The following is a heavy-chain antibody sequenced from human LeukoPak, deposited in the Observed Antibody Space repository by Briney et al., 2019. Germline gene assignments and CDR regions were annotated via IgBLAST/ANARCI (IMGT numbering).Heavy chain of an antibody. Sequence: SQTLSLTCTVSGGSISSGGYYWSWIRQHPGKGLEWIGYIYCSGSTYYNPSLKSRVTISVDTSKNQFSLKLSSVTAADTAVYYCAREDTAMVDYWGQGTLVTVSS. V-gene: IGHV4-31*03. D-gene: IGHD5-18*01. CDR1: GGSISSGGYY. CDR3: AREDTAMVDY. CDR2: IYCSGST. J-gene: IGHJ4*02.